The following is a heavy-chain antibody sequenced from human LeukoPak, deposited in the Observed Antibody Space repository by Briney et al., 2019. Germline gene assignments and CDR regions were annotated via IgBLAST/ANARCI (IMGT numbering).Heavy chain of an antibody. Sequence: GASVKVSCKASGYTLTGYYMHWVRQAPGQGLEWMGWISAYNGNTNYAQKLQGRVTMTTDTSTSTAYMELRSLRSDDTAVYYCARDREVGAPWGGYWGQGTLVTVSS. V-gene: IGHV1-18*04. CDR1: GYTLTGYY. D-gene: IGHD1-26*01. CDR3: ARDREVGAPWGGY. CDR2: ISAYNGNT. J-gene: IGHJ4*02.